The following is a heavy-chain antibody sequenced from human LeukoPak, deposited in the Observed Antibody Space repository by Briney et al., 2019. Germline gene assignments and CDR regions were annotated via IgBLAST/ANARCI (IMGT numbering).Heavy chain of an antibody. V-gene: IGHV4-39*07. CDR1: GASITTTLYY. D-gene: IGHD5-24*01. Sequence: SETLSLACTVSGASITTTLYYWVWARQSPGKGLEWIGSFYYGGITYYHPSLKSRVTVSVDTSRSQFSLKLIFVTAADTAVYYCARAGRDGYSPASDSFDIWGQGKTVTVSS. CDR2: FYYGGIT. CDR3: ARAGRDGYSPASDSFDI. J-gene: IGHJ3*02.